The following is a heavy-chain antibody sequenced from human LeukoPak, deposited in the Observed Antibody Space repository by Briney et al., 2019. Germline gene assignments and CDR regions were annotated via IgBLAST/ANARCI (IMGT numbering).Heavy chain of an antibody. CDR3: ARVAQGGYYYMDV. Sequence: SETLSLTCTVSGGSISSYYWSWIRQPAGKGQEWIGRIDNSGSTNYNPSLKSRVTISVDKSKNQFSLKVSSVTAADTAVYYCARVAQGGYYYMDVWGKGTMVTVSS. J-gene: IGHJ6*03. CDR1: GGSISSYY. CDR2: IDNSGST. V-gene: IGHV4-4*07.